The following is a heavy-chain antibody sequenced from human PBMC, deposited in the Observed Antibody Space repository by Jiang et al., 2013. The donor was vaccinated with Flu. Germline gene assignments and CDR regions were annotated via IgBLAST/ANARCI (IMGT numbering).Heavy chain of an antibody. CDR3: ARDVESMRRRGSHLDY. J-gene: IGHJ4*02. CDR1: GDSVSSNSAA. Sequence: QTLSLTCAISGDSVSSNSAAWNWIRQSPSRGLEWLGRTYYRSKWYNDYAISVKSRITINPDTSKNQFSLQLNSVTPEDTAVYYCARDVESMRRRGSHLDYWGQGTLVTVSS. D-gene: IGHD1-26*01. V-gene: IGHV6-1*01. CDR2: TYYRSKWYN.